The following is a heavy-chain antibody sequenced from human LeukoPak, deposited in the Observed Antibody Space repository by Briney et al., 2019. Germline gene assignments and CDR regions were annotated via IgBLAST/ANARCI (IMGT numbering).Heavy chain of an antibody. Sequence: GSLRLSCAASGFTFSTYSMNWVRQAPGKGLEWVSSIYSSTSYIYYADSVKGRFTISRDNAKNSLYLEMNSLRAEDTAVYYCARGMGVVPRAFDIWGQGTMVTVSS. D-gene: IGHD2-21*01. CDR3: ARGMGVVPRAFDI. J-gene: IGHJ3*02. CDR2: IYSSTSYI. V-gene: IGHV3-21*04. CDR1: GFTFSTYS.